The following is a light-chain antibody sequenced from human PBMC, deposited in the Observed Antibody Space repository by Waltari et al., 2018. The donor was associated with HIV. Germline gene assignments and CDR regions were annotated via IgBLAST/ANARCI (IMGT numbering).Light chain of an antibody. CDR1: ALPKQY. J-gene: IGLJ3*02. V-gene: IGLV3-25*03. CDR2: KDN. CDR3: QSVESSGSRV. Sequence: SYELTQPPSVSASPGQTARITCSGDALPKQYVYWYQQRPGQAPVLVIYKDNEGPSGIPERFSGSSSGTTVTLTISGVQAEDEADYYCQSVESSGSRVFGGGTKLTVL.